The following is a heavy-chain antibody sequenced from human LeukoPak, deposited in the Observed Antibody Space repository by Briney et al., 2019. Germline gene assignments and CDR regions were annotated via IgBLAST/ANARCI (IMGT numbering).Heavy chain of an antibody. V-gene: IGHV1-18*01. D-gene: IGHD3-22*01. J-gene: IGHJ4*02. Sequence: ASVNVSCKASGYTFTIYGISWVRQAPGQGLEWMGWISAYNGNTNYAQKLQGRVTMTTDTSTSTAYMELRSLRSGDTAVYYCARDQAVDYYDSSGYSGVIDYWGQGTLVTVSS. CDR2: ISAYNGNT. CDR1: GYTFTIYG. CDR3: ARDQAVDYYDSSGYSGVIDY.